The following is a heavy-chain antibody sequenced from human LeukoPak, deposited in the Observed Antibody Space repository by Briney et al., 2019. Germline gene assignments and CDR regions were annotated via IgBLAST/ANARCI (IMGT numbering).Heavy chain of an antibody. J-gene: IGHJ4*02. Sequence: SETLSLTCAVYGGSFSGYYWSWLRQPPGKGLEWIGEINHSGSTNYNPSLKSRVTISVDTSKNQFSLKLSSVTAADTAVYYCARGAPHVVVVVAATRLFDYWGQGTLVTVSS. CDR2: INHSGST. V-gene: IGHV4-34*01. CDR1: GGSFSGYY. D-gene: IGHD2-15*01. CDR3: ARGAPHVVVVVAATRLFDY.